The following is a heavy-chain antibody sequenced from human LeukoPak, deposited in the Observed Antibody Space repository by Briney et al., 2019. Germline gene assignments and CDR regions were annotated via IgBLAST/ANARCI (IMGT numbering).Heavy chain of an antibody. J-gene: IGHJ4*02. CDR3: AVGDTLNYDY. CDR1: GYTFTSYA. Sequence: GASVKVPCKASGYTFTSYAMNWVRQATGQGLEWMGWMNPNSGNTGYAQKFQGRVTMTRNTSISTAYMELSSLRSEDTAVYYCAVGDTLNYDYWGQGTLVTVSS. D-gene: IGHD2-21*01. CDR2: MNPNSGNT. V-gene: IGHV1-8*02.